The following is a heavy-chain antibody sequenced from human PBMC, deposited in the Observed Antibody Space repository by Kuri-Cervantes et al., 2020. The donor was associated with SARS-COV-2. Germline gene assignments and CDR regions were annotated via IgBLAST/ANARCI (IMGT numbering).Heavy chain of an antibody. CDR3: AREVVVPAAGFDP. D-gene: IGHD2-2*01. J-gene: IGHJ5*02. V-gene: IGHV3-30*02. Sequence: GGSLRPSCAASGLTFSSYGMHWVRQAPGKGLEWVAFIRYDGSNKYYADSVKGRFTISRDNSKNTLYLQMNSLRAEDTAVYYCAREVVVPAAGFDPWGQGTLVTVSS. CDR1: GLTFSSYG. CDR2: IRYDGSNK.